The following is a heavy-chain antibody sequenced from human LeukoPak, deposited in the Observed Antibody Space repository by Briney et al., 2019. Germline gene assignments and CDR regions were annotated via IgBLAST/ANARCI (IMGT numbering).Heavy chain of an antibody. D-gene: IGHD3-22*01. CDR2: IYYSGST. CDR3: ASHLYYYDSSGPVFGY. J-gene: IGHJ4*02. Sequence: PSETLSLTCTVSGGSISSGGYYWSWIRQHPGKGLEWIGYIYYSGSTYYNPSLKSRVTISVDTSKNQFSLKLSSVTAADTAVYYCASHLYYYDSSGPVFGYWGQGTLVTVPS. V-gene: IGHV4-31*03. CDR1: GGSISSGGYY.